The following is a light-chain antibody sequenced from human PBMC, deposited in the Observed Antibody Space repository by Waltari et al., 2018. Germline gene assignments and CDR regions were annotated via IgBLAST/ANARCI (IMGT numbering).Light chain of an antibody. CDR2: LAS. V-gene: IGKV2-28*01. CDR1: QALLQNNGYTY. J-gene: IGKJ4*02. CDR3: MQGLQTPRT. Sequence: DIVMTQSPLSLAVTPGESASISCRSRQALLQNNGYTYLDWYLQRPGQPPQLLIFLASNRVSGVSERFSGSGSGTHFTLKISRVEADDVGIYYCMQGLQTPRTFGRGTRVEIK.